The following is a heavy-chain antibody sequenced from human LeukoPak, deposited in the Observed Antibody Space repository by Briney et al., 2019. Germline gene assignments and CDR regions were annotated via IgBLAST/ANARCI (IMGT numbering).Heavy chain of an antibody. CDR3: AKDFLSDPWLYDSSGYWELVGY. CDR2: IIPILGIA. D-gene: IGHD3-22*01. J-gene: IGHJ4*02. V-gene: IGHV1-69*04. CDR1: GGTFSSYA. Sequence: SVKVSCTASGGTFSSYAISWVRQAPGQGLEWMGRIIPILGIANYAQKFQGRVTITADKSTSTAYMELSSLRSEDTAVYYCAKDFLSDPWLYDSSGYWELVGYWGQGTLVTVSS.